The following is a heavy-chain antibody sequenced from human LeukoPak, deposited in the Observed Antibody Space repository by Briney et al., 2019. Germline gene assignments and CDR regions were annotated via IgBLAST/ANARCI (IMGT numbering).Heavy chain of an antibody. CDR3: ARSTGWYAFT. CDR2: IFYSGST. V-gene: IGHV4-59*01. CDR1: GGPISSYF. J-gene: IGHJ4*02. Sequence: SETLSLTCTVSGGPISSYFWSWIRQPPGKGLEWIGYIFYSGSTKYSPSLKSRVTISVDRSKSQFSLKLSSVTAADTAFYYCARSTGWYAFTWGQGILVTVSS. D-gene: IGHD6-19*01.